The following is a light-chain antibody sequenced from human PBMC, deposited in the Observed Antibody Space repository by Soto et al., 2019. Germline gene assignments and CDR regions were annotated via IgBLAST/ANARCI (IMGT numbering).Light chain of an antibody. CDR1: QSVLYSSNNKNY. V-gene: IGKV4-1*01. CDR2: WAS. Sequence: DIVMTQSPDSLAVFLGERATINCKSSQSVLYSSNNKNYLAWYQQKAGQPPKLLIYWASTRESGVPDRFSGSGSGTDFTLTISSLQAEDVAVYYCQQYYSTLTFGGGTKVEVK. CDR3: QQYYSTLT. J-gene: IGKJ4*01.